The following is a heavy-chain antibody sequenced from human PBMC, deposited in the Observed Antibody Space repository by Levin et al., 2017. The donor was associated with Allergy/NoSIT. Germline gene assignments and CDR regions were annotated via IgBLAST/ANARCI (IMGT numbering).Heavy chain of an antibody. V-gene: IGHV3-53*01. CDR3: ARYTKGPAAYHFDY. J-gene: IGHJ4*02. CDR2: VFRGGNT. D-gene: IGHD2-8*01. Sequence: EASVKVSCAASGLSVSSNFMHWVRQAPGKGLEWVSAVFRGGNTYYADSVKGRFTISTDNSKNTLYPQMNSLRAEDTAVYYCARYTKGPAAYHFDYWGQGALVTVSS. CDR1: GLSVSSNF.